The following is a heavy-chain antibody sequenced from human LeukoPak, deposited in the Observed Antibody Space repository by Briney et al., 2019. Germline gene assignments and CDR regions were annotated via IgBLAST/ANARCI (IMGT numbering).Heavy chain of an antibody. CDR3: ANPAGYFDSSGYDVDY. J-gene: IGHJ4*02. Sequence: GGSLRLSCAASGFTFSNYWMNWVRQAPGKGLEWVANIKQDGSEKFYVDSVKGRLTISRDNAKNSLYLQMNSLRAEDTAVYYCANPAGYFDSSGYDVDYWGQGTLVTVSS. CDR1: GFTFSNYW. D-gene: IGHD3-22*01. CDR2: IKQDGSEK. V-gene: IGHV3-7*03.